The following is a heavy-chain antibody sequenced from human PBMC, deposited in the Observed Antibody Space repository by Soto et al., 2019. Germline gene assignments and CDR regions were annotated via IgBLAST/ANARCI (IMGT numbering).Heavy chain of an antibody. D-gene: IGHD2-21*02. CDR3: TTVADHVLSHIVVVTAIPNAAFDI. Sequence: EVQLVESGGGLVKPGGSLRLSCAASGFTFSNAWMSWVRQAPGKGLEWVGRIKSKTDGGTTDYAAPVKGRFTISRDDSTHTLYLQMNSLKPEDTAVYYCTTVADHVLSHIVVVTAIPNAAFDIWGQGTMVTVSS. CDR1: GFTFSNAW. J-gene: IGHJ3*02. V-gene: IGHV3-15*01. CDR2: IKSKTDGGTT.